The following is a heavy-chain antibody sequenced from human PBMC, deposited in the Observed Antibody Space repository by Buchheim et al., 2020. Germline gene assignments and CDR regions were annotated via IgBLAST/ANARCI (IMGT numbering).Heavy chain of an antibody. D-gene: IGHD5-18*01. V-gene: IGHV3-33*01. Sequence: QVQLVESGGGVVQPGRPLRLSCAASGFTFSSYGMHWVRQAPGKGLEWVAVIWYDGSNKYYADSVKGRFTISRDNSKNTLYLQMNSLRAEDTAVYYCAREGGYSYGWGYWGQGTL. CDR3: AREGGYSYGWGY. J-gene: IGHJ4*02. CDR2: IWYDGSNK. CDR1: GFTFSSYG.